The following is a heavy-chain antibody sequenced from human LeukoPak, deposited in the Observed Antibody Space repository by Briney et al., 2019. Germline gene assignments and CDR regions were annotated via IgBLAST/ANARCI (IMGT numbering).Heavy chain of an antibody. J-gene: IGHJ3*02. CDR1: GGSVSSSNHH. Sequence: SETLSLTCNVSGGSVSSSNHHWTWIRQPPGKGLEWIGYISYRGSTNYNPSLKSRVTISIDTSKNQFSLRLSSVTAADTAVYYCARDLVTVTKGFDIWGQGTMVSVSS. CDR2: ISYRGST. V-gene: IGHV4-61*01. CDR3: ARDLVTVTKGFDI. D-gene: IGHD4-17*01.